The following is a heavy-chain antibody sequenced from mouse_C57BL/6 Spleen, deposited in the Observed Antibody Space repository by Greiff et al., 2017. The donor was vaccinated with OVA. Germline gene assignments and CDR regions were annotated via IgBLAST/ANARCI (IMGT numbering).Heavy chain of an antibody. CDR1: GYTFTSYW. Sequence: VQLQQPGAELVRPGTSVKLSCKASGYTFTSYWMHWVKQRPGQGLEWIGVIDPSDSYTNYNQKFKGKATLTVDTSSSTAYMQLSSLTSEDSAVYYCARKATYYGYVDVWGTGTTVTVSS. J-gene: IGHJ1*03. CDR2: IDPSDSYT. V-gene: IGHV1-59*01. D-gene: IGHD2-10*01. CDR3: ARKATYYGYVDV.